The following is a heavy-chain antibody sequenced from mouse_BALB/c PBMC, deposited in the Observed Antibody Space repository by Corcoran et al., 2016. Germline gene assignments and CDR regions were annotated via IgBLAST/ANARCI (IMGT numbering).Heavy chain of an antibody. D-gene: IGHD1-2*01. V-gene: IGHV3-6*02. J-gene: IGHJ2*01. CDR1: GYSITSAYY. Sequence: DVQLQESGPGLVKPSQSLYLTCSVTGYSITSAYYWNWIRQLPGNKMEWMGYISYDGSNNYNPSLKNRISITRDTSKNQFFLKLNSVTTEDTATYFCATLLRPFDYWGQGTTLTVSS. CDR3: ATLLRPFDY. CDR2: ISYDGSN.